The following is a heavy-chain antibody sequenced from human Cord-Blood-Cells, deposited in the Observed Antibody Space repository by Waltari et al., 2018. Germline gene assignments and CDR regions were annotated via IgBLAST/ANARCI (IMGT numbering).Heavy chain of an antibody. J-gene: IGHJ3*02. CDR2: IYYSGST. V-gene: IGHV4-39*01. CDR1: GGSISSSSYY. D-gene: IGHD3-22*01. Sequence: QLQLQESGPGLVKPSETLSLTCTVSGGSISSSSYYWGWIRQPPGKGLEWIGGIYYSGSTYYNPSLKSRVTISVDTSKNQFSLKLSSVTAADTAVYYCARRAVIAFDIWGQGTMVTVSS. CDR3: ARRAVIAFDI.